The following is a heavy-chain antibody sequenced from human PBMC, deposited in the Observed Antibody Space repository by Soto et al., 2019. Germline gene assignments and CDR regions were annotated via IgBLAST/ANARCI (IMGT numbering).Heavy chain of an antibody. CDR2: ISGSGGST. J-gene: IGHJ4*02. Sequence: EVQLLESGGGLVQPGGSLRLSCAASGFTFSSYAMSWVRQAPGKGLEWVSAISGSGGSTYYADSVKGRFTISSDNSKNTLYLQMNSLRAEDTAVDYCAKGKSPRSIAAALGYWGQGTLVTVSS. V-gene: IGHV3-23*01. D-gene: IGHD6-13*01. CDR3: AKGKSPRSIAAALGY. CDR1: GFTFSSYA.